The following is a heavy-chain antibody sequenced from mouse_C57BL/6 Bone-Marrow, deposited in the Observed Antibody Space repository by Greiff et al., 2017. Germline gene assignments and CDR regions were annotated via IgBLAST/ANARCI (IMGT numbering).Heavy chain of an antibody. Sequence: QVQLQQPGAELVKPGASVKMSCKASGYTFTSYWITWVKQRPGQGLEWIGDIYPGSGRTNYNEKFKSKATLTVDTSSSPAYMQCSSLTSEDSAVYYCARPYYSNYWYFDVWGTGTTVTV. CDR3: ARPYYSNYWYFDV. J-gene: IGHJ1*03. CDR1: GYTFTSYW. D-gene: IGHD2-5*01. CDR2: IYPGSGRT. V-gene: IGHV1-55*01.